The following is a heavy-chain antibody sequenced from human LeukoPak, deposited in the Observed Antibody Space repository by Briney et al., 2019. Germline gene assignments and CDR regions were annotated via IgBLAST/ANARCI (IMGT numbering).Heavy chain of an antibody. CDR3: ARARFGELWGYYFDY. CDR2: INHSGST. CDR1: GGSFSGYY. Sequence: SATLSLTCAVYGGSFSGYYWSWIRQPPGKGLEWIGEINHSGSTNYNPSLRSRVTISVDTSKNQFSLKLSSVTAADTAVYYCARARFGELWGYYFDYWGQGTLVTVSS. J-gene: IGHJ4*02. V-gene: IGHV4-34*01. D-gene: IGHD3-10*01.